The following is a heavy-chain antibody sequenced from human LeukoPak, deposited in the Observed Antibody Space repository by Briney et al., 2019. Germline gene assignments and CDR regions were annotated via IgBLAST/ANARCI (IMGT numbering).Heavy chain of an antibody. Sequence: GGSLRLSCAASGFTFDAYAMNWVRQAPGKGLEWLSYITSSSSTIYYADSVKGRFTISRDNAKNSLYLQMNSLRAEDTAVYYCAREGIIWGTYRYFDYWGQGNLVTVSS. CDR3: AREGIIWGTYRYFDY. CDR2: ITSSSSTI. CDR1: GFTFDAYA. V-gene: IGHV3-48*01. D-gene: IGHD3-16*02. J-gene: IGHJ4*02.